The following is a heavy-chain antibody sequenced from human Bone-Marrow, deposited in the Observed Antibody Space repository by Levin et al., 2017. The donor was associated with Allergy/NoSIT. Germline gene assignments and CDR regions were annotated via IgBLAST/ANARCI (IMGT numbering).Heavy chain of an antibody. Sequence: PSETLSLTCAVYGGSFSGYYWSWIRQPPGKGLEWIGEINHSGSTNYNPSLKSRVTISVDTSKNQFSLKLSPVTAADTAVYYCARGRDVLRYFDWLSGWPGGLDYWGQGTLVTVSS. CDR1: GGSFSGYY. D-gene: IGHD3-9*01. CDR3: ARGRDVLRYFDWLSGWPGGLDY. V-gene: IGHV4-34*01. J-gene: IGHJ4*02. CDR2: INHSGST.